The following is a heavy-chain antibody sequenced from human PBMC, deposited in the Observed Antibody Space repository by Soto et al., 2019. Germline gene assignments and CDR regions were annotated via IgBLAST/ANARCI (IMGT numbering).Heavy chain of an antibody. V-gene: IGHV1-3*01. J-gene: IGHJ5*02. CDR2: INAGNGNT. Sequence: GASVKVSCKASGYTFTSYAMHWVRQAPGQRLEWMGWINAGNGNTKYSQKFQGRVIITRDTSASTAYMELSSLRSEDTAVYYCARERYYDSSGYVWFDPWGQGTLVTVSS. D-gene: IGHD3-22*01. CDR1: GYTFTSYA. CDR3: ARERYYDSSGYVWFDP.